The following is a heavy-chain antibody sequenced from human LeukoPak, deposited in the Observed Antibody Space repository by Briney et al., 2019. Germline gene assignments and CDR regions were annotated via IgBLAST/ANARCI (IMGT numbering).Heavy chain of an antibody. V-gene: IGHV1-2*02. Sequence: ASVKVSCKASGYTFSGYYMHWVRQAPGQGLEWMGWINPNSGGTNYVQKFQGRVTMTRDTSISTAYMELNRLRSDDTAVYYCARDLESEVATIPDDWGQGTLVTVSS. J-gene: IGHJ4*02. CDR2: INPNSGGT. D-gene: IGHD5-24*01. CDR1: GYTFSGYY. CDR3: ARDLESEVATIPDD.